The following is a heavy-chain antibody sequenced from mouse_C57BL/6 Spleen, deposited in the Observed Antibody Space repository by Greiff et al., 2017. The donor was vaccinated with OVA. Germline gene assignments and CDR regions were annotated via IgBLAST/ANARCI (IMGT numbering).Heavy chain of an antibody. D-gene: IGHD4-1*01. Sequence: VQLMESGAELVRPGASVTLSCKASGYTFTDYEMHWVKQTPVHGLEWIGAIDPETGGTAYNQKFKGKAILTADKSSSTAYMELRSLTSEDSACYYCTRDWDFDYWGQGTTLTVSS. CDR2: IDPETGGT. J-gene: IGHJ2*01. CDR1: GYTFTDYE. CDR3: TRDWDFDY. V-gene: IGHV1-15*01.